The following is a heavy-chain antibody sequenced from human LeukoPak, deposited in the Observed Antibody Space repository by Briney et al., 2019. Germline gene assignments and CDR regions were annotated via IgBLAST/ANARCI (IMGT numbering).Heavy chain of an antibody. CDR1: GFTFSSYG. J-gene: IGHJ4*02. Sequence: GRSLRLSCAASGFTFSSYGMHWVRQAPGKGLEWVAVISYDGSNKYYADSVKGRFTISRDNSKNTLYLQMNSLRAEDTAVYYCAKASGSSEADYWGQGTLVTVSS. CDR2: ISYDGSNK. D-gene: IGHD1-26*01. CDR3: AKASGSSEADY. V-gene: IGHV3-30*18.